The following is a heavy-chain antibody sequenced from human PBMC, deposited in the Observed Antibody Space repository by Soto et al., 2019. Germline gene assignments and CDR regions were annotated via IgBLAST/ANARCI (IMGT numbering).Heavy chain of an antibody. CDR1: GFTFSNYY. CDR3: ARVSASGWHVNGRDYFDS. CDR2: ISSREVTV. D-gene: IGHD6-19*01. Sequence: QVQLVESGGGLVKPGGSLRLSCAASGFTFSNYYMTWIRQAPGKGLECLSYISSREVTVYYADSVEGRFTISRDNTKNSLYLQMTTLRDEDTAVYYCARVSASGWHVNGRDYFDSWGQGTLVTVSS. J-gene: IGHJ4*02. V-gene: IGHV3-11*01.